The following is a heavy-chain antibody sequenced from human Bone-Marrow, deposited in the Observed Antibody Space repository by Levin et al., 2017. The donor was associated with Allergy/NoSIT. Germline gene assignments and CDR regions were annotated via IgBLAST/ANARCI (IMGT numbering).Heavy chain of an antibody. J-gene: IGHJ4*02. CDR1: GFTSHNYA. D-gene: IGHD5-18*01. Sequence: GGSLRLSCAASGFTSHNYAMTWVRRAPGKGLEWVATIGDFGDATYYADSVKGRFTISRDNSMNTVYLEINTLIAEDTGLYYCAKDREINSYGFVSFDYWGQGVQVTVSS. V-gene: IGHV3-23*01. CDR2: IGDFGDAT. CDR3: AKDREINSYGFVSFDY.